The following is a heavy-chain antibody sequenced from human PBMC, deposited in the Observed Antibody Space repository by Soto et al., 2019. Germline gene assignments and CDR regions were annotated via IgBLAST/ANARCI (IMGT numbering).Heavy chain of an antibody. D-gene: IGHD6-19*01. CDR2: IRWNSGSI. V-gene: IGHV3-9*01. CDR1: GFTFDDYA. CDR3: AKVESSGWYRPFDI. J-gene: IGHJ3*02. Sequence: EVQLVESGGGLVQPGRSLRLSCAASGFTFDDYAMHWVRQAPGKGLEWVSGIRWNSGSIGYADSVKGRFTISRDNAKNSLYLEMNSLRAEDTALYYCAKVESSGWYRPFDIWGQGTMVTGSS.